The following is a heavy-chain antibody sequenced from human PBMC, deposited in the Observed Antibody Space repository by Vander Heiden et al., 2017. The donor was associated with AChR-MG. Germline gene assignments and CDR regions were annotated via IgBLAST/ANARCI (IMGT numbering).Heavy chain of an antibody. D-gene: IGHD1-1*01. V-gene: IGHV3-21*01. CDR3: ARTGTYYYGMDV. Sequence: EVQLVESGGGLVKPGGSLRLSCAASGFTFSSYSMNWVRQGPGKGLEWVASISSSSSYIYYADSVKGRFTISRDNAKNSLYLQMNSLRAEDTAVYYCARTGTYYYGMDVWGQGTTVTVSS. J-gene: IGHJ6*02. CDR1: GFTFSSYS. CDR2: ISSSSSYI.